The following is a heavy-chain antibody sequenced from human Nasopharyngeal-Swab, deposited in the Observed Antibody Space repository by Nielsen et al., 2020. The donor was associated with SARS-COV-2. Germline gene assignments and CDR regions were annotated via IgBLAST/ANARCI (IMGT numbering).Heavy chain of an antibody. CDR1: GYTFSNYW. Sequence: GESLKISCAASGYTFSNYWMHWVRQVPGKGLEWVGRIKSKTDGGTTDYAAPVKGRFTISRDDSKNTLYLQMNSLKTEDTAVYYCTTLKLDFWSGYFYYMDVWGKGTTVTVSS. V-gene: IGHV3-15*07. J-gene: IGHJ6*03. CDR3: TTLKLDFWSGYFYYMDV. CDR2: IKSKTDGGTT. D-gene: IGHD3-3*01.